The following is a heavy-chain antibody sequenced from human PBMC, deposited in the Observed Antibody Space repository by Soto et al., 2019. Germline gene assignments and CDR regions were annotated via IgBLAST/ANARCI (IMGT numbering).Heavy chain of an antibody. V-gene: IGHV3-33*01. CDR2: IWYDGSNK. CDR1: GFTFSSHG. Sequence: PGGSLRLSCAASGFTFSSHGMHWVRQAPGKGLEWMAVIWYDGSNKYYADSVKGRFTISRDNSKNTLYLQMNSLRAEDTAVYYCARDRRRNSVTTTFDYWGQGTLVTVSS. D-gene: IGHD4-17*01. J-gene: IGHJ4*02. CDR3: ARDRRRNSVTTTFDY.